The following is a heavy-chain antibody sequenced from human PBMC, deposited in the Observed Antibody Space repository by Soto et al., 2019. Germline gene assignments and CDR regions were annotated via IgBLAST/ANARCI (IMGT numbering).Heavy chain of an antibody. V-gene: IGHV4-61*01. CDR3: ARTTAVPNTLRSRYYFDY. D-gene: IGHD4-17*01. CDR2: VYYSGTT. Sequence: QVQLQESGPGLLKPSETLSLTCSVSGGSVNNRTYYWSWIRQPPGKRLEWIGYVYYSGTTNYNPSLKSRVSISVSTSKSQFSLSLSSVTAADTALYYCARTTAVPNTLRSRYYFDYWGQGTLVTVSS. J-gene: IGHJ4*02. CDR1: GGSVNNRTYY.